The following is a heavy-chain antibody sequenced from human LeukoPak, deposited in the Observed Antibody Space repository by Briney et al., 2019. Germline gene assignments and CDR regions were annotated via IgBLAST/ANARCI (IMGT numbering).Heavy chain of an antibody. CDR2: INHSGGT. CDR3: ARGRSVWFRELLY. D-gene: IGHD3-10*01. J-gene: IGHJ4*02. CDR1: GGSFSGYY. Sequence: ASETLSLTCAVYGGSFSGYYWSWIRQPPGKGLEWIGEINHSGGTNYNPSLKSRVTISVDTSKNQFSLKLSSVTAADTAVYYCARGRSVWFRELLYWGQGTLVTVSS. V-gene: IGHV4-34*01.